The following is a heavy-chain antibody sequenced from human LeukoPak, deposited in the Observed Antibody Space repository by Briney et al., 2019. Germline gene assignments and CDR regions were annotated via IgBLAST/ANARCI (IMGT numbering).Heavy chain of an antibody. CDR2: LNLDGSDK. CDR3: AKGKRYPDY. D-gene: IGHD1-1*01. CDR1: GFTFSESW. J-gene: IGHJ4*02. V-gene: IGHV3-7*03. Sequence: GGSLRLSCAASGFTFSESWMSWVRQAPGKGLGWVASLNLDGSDKYYVDSVKGRFTISRDNAKNSLYLQMDSLRVEDTAVYYRAKGKRYPDYWGQGTLVTVSS.